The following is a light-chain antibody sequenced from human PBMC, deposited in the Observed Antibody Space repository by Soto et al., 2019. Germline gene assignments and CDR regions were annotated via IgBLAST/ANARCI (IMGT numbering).Light chain of an antibody. V-gene: IGKV3-20*01. CDR3: QQYGRSGT. J-gene: IGKJ1*01. CDR1: QSVSSSY. CDR2: GAS. Sequence: ASQSVSSSYVAWYQQKPGQAPRLLIYGASNRATGIPDRFSGSGSGTDFTLTISRLEPEDFAVYYCQQYGRSGTFGQGTNVDIK.